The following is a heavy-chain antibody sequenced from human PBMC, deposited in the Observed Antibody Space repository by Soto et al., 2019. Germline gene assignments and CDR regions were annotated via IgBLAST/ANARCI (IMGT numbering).Heavy chain of an antibody. CDR1: GITLSNVW. V-gene: IGHV3-15*01. CDR3: ADIAVSHTGDY. CDR2: IKTKTEGEII. Sequence: EVQLVESGGGLVKPGGSLRLSCAASGITLSNVWMNWVRQVPGKGLEWVGRIKTKTEGEIIDYAEPVKGRFTISRDDSKNTLYLQMNSLKTEDTAVYYCADIAVSHTGDYWGQGTLVTVSS. J-gene: IGHJ4*02. D-gene: IGHD6-19*01.